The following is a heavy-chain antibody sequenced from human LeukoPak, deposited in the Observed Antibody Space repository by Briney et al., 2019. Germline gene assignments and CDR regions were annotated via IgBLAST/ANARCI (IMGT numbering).Heavy chain of an antibody. CDR2: IYHSGST. J-gene: IGHJ4*02. CDR1: GGSISSDGYS. CDR3: ASYSSDYPHFDY. V-gene: IGHV4-30-2*01. D-gene: IGHD4-11*01. Sequence: SETLSLTCAVSGGSISSDGYSWSWIRQPPGKGLEWIGYIYHSGSTYYNPSLKSRVTISVDRSKNQFSLKLSSVTAADTAVYYCASYSSDYPHFDYWGQGTLVTVSS.